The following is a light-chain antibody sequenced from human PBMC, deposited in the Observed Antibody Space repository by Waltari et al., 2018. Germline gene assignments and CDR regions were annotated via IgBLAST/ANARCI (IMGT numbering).Light chain of an antibody. Sequence: DIQMTQSPSSPSASAGGSVPMSCRASHNIDVFLNWYQQKPGKAPKLLIFGASSLQNGVPSRFSGSGSGTDFTLTITSLSSEDSATYYCQQSQGFPYTFGQGTKLEIK. J-gene: IGKJ2*01. V-gene: IGKV1-39*01. CDR3: QQSQGFPYT. CDR2: GAS. CDR1: HNIDVF.